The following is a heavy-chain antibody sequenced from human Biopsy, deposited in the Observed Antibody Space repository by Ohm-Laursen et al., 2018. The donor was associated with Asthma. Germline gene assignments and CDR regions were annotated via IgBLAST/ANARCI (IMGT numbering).Heavy chain of an antibody. CDR3: ARVASYGDLYFGIDV. CDR1: GAYIGSRDHH. CDR2: VFWGGTT. D-gene: IGHD4-17*01. V-gene: IGHV4-30-4*02. Sequence: SDTLSLTCTVGGAYIGSRDHHWSWIRQSPGTGLEWIGFVFWGGTTHYNRSLERRLPISIDTTRNEFSMTLRSVTAADTAVYFCARVASYGDLYFGIDVWGPGTTVSVS. J-gene: IGHJ6*02.